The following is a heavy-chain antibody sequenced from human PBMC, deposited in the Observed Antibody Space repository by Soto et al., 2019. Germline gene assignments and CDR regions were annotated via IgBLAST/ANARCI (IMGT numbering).Heavy chain of an antibody. D-gene: IGHD1-26*01. V-gene: IGHV4-39*01. CDR1: GGSVSSSSYY. Sequence: SETLSLTCTVSGGSVSSSSYYWGWIRQPPGKGLEWIGTIYYTGSTSYSPSLKSRVTISVDTSKTQFSLNLKSVTAADTTVYYCAGRRAGDYYFDYWGQGTRGTVSS. CDR3: AGRRAGDYYFDY. CDR2: IYYTGST. J-gene: IGHJ4*02.